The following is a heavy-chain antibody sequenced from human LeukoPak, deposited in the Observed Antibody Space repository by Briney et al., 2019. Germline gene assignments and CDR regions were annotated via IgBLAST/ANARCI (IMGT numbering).Heavy chain of an antibody. J-gene: IGHJ5*02. Sequence: EASVKVSCKASGYTFTAYGMNWVRQAPGQGLEWMGWINTITANPTYAQGFTGRFVFSLDTSVSTAYLQIISLKAEDTAVYYCARDRFSPHHWGQGTLVTVSS. CDR1: GYTFTAYG. CDR2: INTITANP. CDR3: ARDRFSPHH. V-gene: IGHV7-4-1*02.